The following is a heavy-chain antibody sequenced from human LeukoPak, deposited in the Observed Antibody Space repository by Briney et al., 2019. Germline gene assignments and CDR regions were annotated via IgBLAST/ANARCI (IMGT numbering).Heavy chain of an antibody. Sequence: SVKVSCKASGGTFSSYAISWVRQAPGQGLEWMGGIIPIFGTANYAQKFQGRVTITADESTSTAYMELSSLRSEDTAVYYCASTPHPIVGATAFDYWGQGTLVTVSS. CDR1: GGTFSSYA. CDR2: IIPIFGTA. CDR3: ASTPHPIVGATAFDY. V-gene: IGHV1-69*13. J-gene: IGHJ4*02. D-gene: IGHD1-26*01.